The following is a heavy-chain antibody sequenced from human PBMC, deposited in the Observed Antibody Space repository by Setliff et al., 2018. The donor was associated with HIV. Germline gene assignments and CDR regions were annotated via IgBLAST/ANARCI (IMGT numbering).Heavy chain of an antibody. J-gene: IGHJ4*02. CDR2: IYSTGST. CDR1: GASISSHY. V-gene: IGHV4-59*11. D-gene: IGHD4-17*01. CDR3: AKGAGFYGDYTFDY. Sequence: PSETLSLTCTVSGASISSHYWSWIRQSPGRELEWIGYIYSTGSTNYNPSLQSRVSISMDASKNKFPLKVTSVTSADTAVYYCAKGAGFYGDYTFDYWGQGHLVTVSS.